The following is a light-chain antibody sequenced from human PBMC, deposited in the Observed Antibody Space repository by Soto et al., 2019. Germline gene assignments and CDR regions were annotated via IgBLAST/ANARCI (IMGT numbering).Light chain of an antibody. J-gene: IGLJ1*01. CDR1: ALPKKY. V-gene: IGLV3-16*01. CDR2: KDS. Sequence: SYELTQPPSVSVSLGQMARITCSGEALPKKYAYWYQQKPGQFPVLVIYKDSERPSGIPERFSGSSSGTIVTLTISGVQAEDDADYYCLSADSSGTYPYYVFGTGTKLTVL. CDR3: LSADSSGTYPYYV.